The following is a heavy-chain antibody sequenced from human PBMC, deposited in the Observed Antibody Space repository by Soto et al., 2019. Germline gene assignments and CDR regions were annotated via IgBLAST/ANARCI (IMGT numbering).Heavy chain of an antibody. Sequence: SVKVSCKASGGTFSSYAISWVRQAPGQGLEWMGGIIPIFGTANYAQKFQGRVTITADKSTSTAYMELSSLRSEDTAVYYCARDVLRFLEWLYEPTPVDAFDIWGQGTMVTV. D-gene: IGHD3-3*01. CDR3: ARDVLRFLEWLYEPTPVDAFDI. CDR1: GGTFSSYA. J-gene: IGHJ3*02. V-gene: IGHV1-69*06. CDR2: IIPIFGTA.